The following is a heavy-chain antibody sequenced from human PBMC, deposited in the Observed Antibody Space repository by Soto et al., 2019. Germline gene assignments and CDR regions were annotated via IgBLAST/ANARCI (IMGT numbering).Heavy chain of an antibody. D-gene: IGHD5-18*01. V-gene: IGHV4-34*01. Sequence: LSLTCAVYGGSFSGYYWSWIRQPPGKGLEWIGEINHSGSTNYNPSLKSRVTISVDTSKNQFSLKLSSVTAADTAVYYCARGGIQLWSKNWFDPWGQGNLVPVSS. J-gene: IGHJ5*02. CDR2: INHSGST. CDR3: ARGGIQLWSKNWFDP. CDR1: GGSFSGYY.